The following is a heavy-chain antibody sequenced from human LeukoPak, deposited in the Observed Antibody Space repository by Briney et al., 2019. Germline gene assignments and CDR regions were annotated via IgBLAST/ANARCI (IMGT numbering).Heavy chain of an antibody. V-gene: IGHV3-33*01. J-gene: IGHJ6*02. D-gene: IGHD3-10*01. CDR2: IWYDGSNK. CDR3: AGGGKTYYYGSGSYYNVRGYYYYGMDV. Sequence: GGSLRLSCAASGFTFSSYGMHWVRQAPGKGLEWVAVIWYDGSNKYYADSVKGRFTISRDNSKNTLYLQMNSLRAEDTAVYYCAGGGKTYYYGSGSYYNVRGYYYYGMDVWGQGTTVTVSS. CDR1: GFTFSSYG.